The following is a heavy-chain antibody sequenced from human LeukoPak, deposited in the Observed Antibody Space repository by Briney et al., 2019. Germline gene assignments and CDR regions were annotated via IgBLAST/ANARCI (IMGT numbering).Heavy chain of an antibody. CDR1: GFSFSSYW. Sequence: QPGGSLRLSCAASGFSFSSYWMHWVRQAPGKGLVWVSHINSDGSSTSYADSVKGRFTISRDNVKNTLYLQMNSLRAEDTAVYYCARDGSGWSFDYWGQGTLVTVSS. V-gene: IGHV3-74*01. CDR3: ARDGSGWSFDY. D-gene: IGHD6-19*01. J-gene: IGHJ4*02. CDR2: INSDGSST.